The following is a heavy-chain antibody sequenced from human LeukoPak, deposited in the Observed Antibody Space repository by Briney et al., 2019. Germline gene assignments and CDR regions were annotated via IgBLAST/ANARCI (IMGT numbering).Heavy chain of an antibody. Sequence: SQTLSLTCTVSGGSISSGDYYWSWIRQPPGKGLEWIGYIYFSGSTYYNPSLKSRVTISLDTSKNQFSLKLSSVTAADTAVYYCARDRPGRNYFDYWGQGTLVTVSS. CDR2: IYFSGST. J-gene: IGHJ4*02. V-gene: IGHV4-30-4*01. CDR1: GGSISSGDYY. CDR3: ARDRPGRNYFDY.